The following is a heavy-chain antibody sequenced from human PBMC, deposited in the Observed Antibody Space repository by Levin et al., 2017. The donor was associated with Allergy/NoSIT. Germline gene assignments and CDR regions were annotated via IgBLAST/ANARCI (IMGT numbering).Heavy chain of an antibody. CDR2: MSTSGSS. Sequence: SETLSLTCSVSGGSISSGSYYWSWIRQPAGKGLEWIGRMSTSGSSNYNPSFNSRVTISVDTSKNQFSLNLNSVTAADTAVYSGASLLVPAAIGAFDIWGQGTMVTVSS. J-gene: IGHJ3*02. CDR1: GGSISSGSYY. D-gene: IGHD2-2*01. V-gene: IGHV4-61*02. CDR3: ASLLVPAAIGAFDI.